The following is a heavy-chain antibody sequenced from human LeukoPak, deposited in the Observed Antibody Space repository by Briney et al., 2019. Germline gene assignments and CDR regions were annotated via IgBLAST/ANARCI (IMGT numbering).Heavy chain of an antibody. J-gene: IGHJ6*03. CDR2: IIPIFGTA. CDR1: GGTFSSYA. CDR3: ARVRVAARPRGDYYYYYMDV. Sequence: GSSVKVSCKASGGTFSSYAISWVRQAPGQGLEWMGGIIPIFGTANYAQKFQGRVTITADESTSTAYMELSSLRSEDTAVYYCARVRVAARPRGDYYYYYMDVWGKGTTVTVSS. V-gene: IGHV1-69*01. D-gene: IGHD6-6*01.